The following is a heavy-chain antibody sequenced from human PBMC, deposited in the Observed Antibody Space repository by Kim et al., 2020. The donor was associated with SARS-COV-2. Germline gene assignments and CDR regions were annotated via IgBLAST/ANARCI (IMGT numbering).Heavy chain of an antibody. CDR3: ARDSGNYYGSFDY. Sequence: KVRGRVTFSRDTSASTAYMELSSLGSEDTAVYYCARDSGNYYGSFDYWGQGPRVTVSS. J-gene: IGHJ4*02. V-gene: IGHV1-3*01. D-gene: IGHD1-26*01.